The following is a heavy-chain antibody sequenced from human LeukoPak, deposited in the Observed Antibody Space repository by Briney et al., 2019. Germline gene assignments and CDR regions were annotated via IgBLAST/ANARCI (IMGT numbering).Heavy chain of an antibody. J-gene: IGHJ4*02. V-gene: IGHV3-11*01. CDR3: ASGRDIEVAGPGGYFDH. D-gene: IGHD6-19*01. CDR1: VFTFNDDH. CDR2: IIAGGGDI. Sequence: PVGALRLSCAPSVFTFNDDHINGSREAPGRGRGCVSYIIAGGGDIYFVDSVKGRFPLSRDNDKNSLYLQVRSITVEDTAVYYCASGRDIEVAGPGGYFDHWGQGTMVTVSS.